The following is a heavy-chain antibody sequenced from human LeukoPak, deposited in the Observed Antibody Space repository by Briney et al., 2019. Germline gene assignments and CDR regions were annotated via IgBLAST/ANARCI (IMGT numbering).Heavy chain of an antibody. CDR3: ARYGAVTTNFDY. CDR2: INHSGST. J-gene: IGHJ4*02. V-gene: IGHV4-34*01. D-gene: IGHD4-17*01. CDR1: GGSFSGYY. Sequence: PSETLSLTCAVYGGSFSGYYWSWIRQPPGKGLEWIGEINHSGSTNYNPSLKSRVTISVDTSKNQFSLKLSSVTAADTAVYYCARYGAVTTNFDYWGQGTLVTASS.